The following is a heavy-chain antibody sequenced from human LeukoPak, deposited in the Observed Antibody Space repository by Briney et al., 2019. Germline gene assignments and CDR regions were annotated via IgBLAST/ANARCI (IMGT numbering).Heavy chain of an antibody. J-gene: IGHJ4*02. CDR1: AFTFSSYD. CDR2: IRSSGGST. V-gene: IGHV3-23*01. Sequence: GGSLRLSCAASAFTFSSYDMTWAPQAPGKRLKWGSAIRSSGGSTDYAYSVKGRFTISRDNSKNILYLQMNSLRAEDTAVYYCASKIGYCSSVSCYLDYWGQGTLVTVSS. D-gene: IGHD2-15*01. CDR3: ASKIGYCSSVSCYLDY.